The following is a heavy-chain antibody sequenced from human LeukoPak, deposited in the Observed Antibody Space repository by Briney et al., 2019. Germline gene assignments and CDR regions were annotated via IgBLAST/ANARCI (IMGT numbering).Heavy chain of an antibody. CDR3: ARSTTDYYDSSGYQDGFDY. V-gene: IGHV3-21*01. CDR2: ISSSSSYI. CDR1: GFTFSSYA. J-gene: IGHJ4*02. D-gene: IGHD3-22*01. Sequence: TGGSLRLSCAASGFTFSSYAMSWVRQAPGKGLEWVSAISSSSSYIYYADSVKGRFTISRDNAKNSLYLQMNSLRAEDTAVYYCARSTTDYYDSSGYQDGFDYWGQGTLVTVSS.